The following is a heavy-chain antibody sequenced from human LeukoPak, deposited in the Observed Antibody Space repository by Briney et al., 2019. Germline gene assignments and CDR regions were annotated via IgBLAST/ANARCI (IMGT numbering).Heavy chain of an antibody. V-gene: IGHV3-23*01. CDR3: AKDCTEGWVVWDFGYYFDY. Sequence: GGSLRLSCAASGFTFSSYAMSWVRQAPGKGLEWVSAISGSGGSTYYADSVKGRFTISRDNSKNTLYLQMNSLRAEDTAVYYCAKDCTEGWVVWDFGYYFDYWGQGTLVTVSS. J-gene: IGHJ4*02. D-gene: IGHD2-8*02. CDR1: GFTFSSYA. CDR2: ISGSGGST.